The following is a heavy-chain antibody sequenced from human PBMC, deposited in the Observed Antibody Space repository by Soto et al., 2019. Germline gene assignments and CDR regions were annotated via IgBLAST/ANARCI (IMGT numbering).Heavy chain of an antibody. Sequence: QVQLVESGGGVVQPGRSLRLSCAASGFTFSTYGMHWVRQAPGKGLEWVAVISYDETNKYYADSVKGRFTISRDNSKHTLYLEMRSLRSEDTSIYYCAKRSGYYFDSWGQGTLVTVSS. J-gene: IGHJ4*02. CDR2: ISYDETNK. V-gene: IGHV3-30*18. CDR1: GFTFSTYG. CDR3: AKRSGYYFDS. D-gene: IGHD3-3*01.